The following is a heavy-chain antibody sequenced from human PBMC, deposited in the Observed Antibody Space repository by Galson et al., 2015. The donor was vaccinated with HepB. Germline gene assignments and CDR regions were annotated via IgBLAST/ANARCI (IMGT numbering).Heavy chain of an antibody. CDR2: ISGSGGST. D-gene: IGHD6-13*01. CDR1: GFTFSSYA. CDR3: AKGYSSSWYFWDY. J-gene: IGHJ4*02. Sequence: SLRLSCAASGFTFSSYAMSWVRQAPGKGLEWVSAISGSGGSTYYADSVKGRFTISRDNSKNTLYLQMNSLRAEDTAVYYCAKGYSSSWYFWDYWGQGTLVTVSS. V-gene: IGHV3-23*01.